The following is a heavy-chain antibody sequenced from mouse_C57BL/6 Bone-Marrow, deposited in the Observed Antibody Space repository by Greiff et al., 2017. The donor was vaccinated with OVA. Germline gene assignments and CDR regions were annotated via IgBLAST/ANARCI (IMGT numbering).Heavy chain of an antibody. V-gene: IGHV2-2*01. CDR3: ARGPYYYGSGCAMDY. D-gene: IGHD1-1*01. CDR2: IWSGGST. CDR1: GFSLTSYG. Sequence: VKLVESGPGLVQPSQSLSITCTVSGFSLTSYGVHWVRQSPGKGLEWLGVIWSGGSTDYYAAFISRLSISKDNSTSQVVFKMNSLQADDTAIYYCARGPYYYGSGCAMDYWGQGTSVTVSS. J-gene: IGHJ4*01.